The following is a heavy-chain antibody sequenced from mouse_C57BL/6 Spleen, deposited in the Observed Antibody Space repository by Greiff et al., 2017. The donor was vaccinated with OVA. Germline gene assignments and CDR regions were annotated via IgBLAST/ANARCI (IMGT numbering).Heavy chain of an antibody. CDR3: ARGGYSNHFFDY. V-gene: IGHV1-50*01. CDR1: GYTFTSYW. CDR2: IDPSDSYT. D-gene: IGHD2-5*01. Sequence: QVQLQQPGAELVKPGASVKLSCKASGYTFTSYWMQWVKQRPGQGLEWIGEIDPSDSYTNYNQKFKGKATLTVDTSSSTAYMQLSSLTSEDSAVYYSARGGYSNHFFDYWGQGTTLTVSS. J-gene: IGHJ2*01.